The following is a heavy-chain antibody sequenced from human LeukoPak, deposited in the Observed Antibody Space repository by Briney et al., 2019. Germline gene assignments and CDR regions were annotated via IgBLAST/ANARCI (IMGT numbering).Heavy chain of an antibody. CDR3: AKWGDYDVLTGYYVSDY. CDR2: ITGSGGNT. D-gene: IGHD3-9*01. CDR1: GFTFSNYA. J-gene: IGHJ4*02. V-gene: IGHV3-23*01. Sequence: QPGASLRLSCAASGFTFSNYAMSWVRQAPGKGLEWVSAITGSGGNTYYADSVKGRFTISRDNPKNTVFLQMNSLRAEDTAVYYCAKWGDYDVLTGYYVSDYWGQGTLVTVSS.